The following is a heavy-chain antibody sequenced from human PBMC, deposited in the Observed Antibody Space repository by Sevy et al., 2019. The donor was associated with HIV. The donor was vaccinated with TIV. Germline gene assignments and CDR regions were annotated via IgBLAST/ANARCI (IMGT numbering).Heavy chain of an antibody. J-gene: IGHJ4*02. CDR2: FCFGDGSM. V-gene: IGHV3-23*01. CDR1: GFTFSRYT. CDR3: VREGCTKPHDF. Sequence: WGSLRLSCAASGFTFSRYTMTWVRQAPGKGLEWVSTFCFGDGSMNYADSAKGRFTISRDNSKDTLYLQMNNLRAEDTAMYYCVREGCTKPHDFWGQGTLVTVSS. D-gene: IGHD2-8*01.